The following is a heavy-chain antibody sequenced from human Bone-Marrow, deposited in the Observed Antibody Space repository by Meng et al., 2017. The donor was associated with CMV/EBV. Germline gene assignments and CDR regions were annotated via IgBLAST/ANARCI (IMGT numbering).Heavy chain of an antibody. D-gene: IGHD1-1*01. V-gene: IGHV1-18*01. CDR1: GYTFTSYA. CDR3: ARDSNWPIRGFNY. Sequence: ASVKVSCKASGYTFTSYAMNWVRQAPGEGLEWMGWINPYNGNKKYAQKFQDRVTLTTDTSTNTAYMELRSLKSDDTAVYFCARDSNWPIRGFNYWGQGTLVTVSS. J-gene: IGHJ4*02. CDR2: INPYNGNK.